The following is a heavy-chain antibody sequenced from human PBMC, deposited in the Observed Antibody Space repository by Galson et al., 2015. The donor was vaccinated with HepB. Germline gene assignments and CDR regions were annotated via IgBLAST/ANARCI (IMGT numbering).Heavy chain of an antibody. D-gene: IGHD3-3*01. CDR3: ARLFLEWFELDV. CDR2: IYYSGST. CDR1: GGSISSSSYY. J-gene: IGHJ6*02. Sequence: ETLSLTCTVSGGSISSSSYYWGWIRQPPGKGLEWIGSIYYSGSTYFNPSLKSRVTISVDTSKNQFSLKLSSVTAADTAVYYCARLFLEWFELDVWGQGTTVTVSS. V-gene: IGHV4-39*01.